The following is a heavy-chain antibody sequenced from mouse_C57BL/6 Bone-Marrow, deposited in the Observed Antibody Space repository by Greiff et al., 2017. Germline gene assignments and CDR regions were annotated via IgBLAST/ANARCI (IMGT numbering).Heavy chain of an antibody. D-gene: IGHD2-3*01. Sequence: QVQLKQPGAELVKPGASVKLSCKASGYTFTSYWMHWVKQRPGRGLEWIGRIDPNSGGTKYNEKFKSKATLTVDKPSSTAYMQLSSLTSEDSAVYYCARYGYYWFAYWGQGTLVTVSA. J-gene: IGHJ3*01. CDR3: ARYGYYWFAY. CDR1: GYTFTSYW. CDR2: IDPNSGGT. V-gene: IGHV1-72*01.